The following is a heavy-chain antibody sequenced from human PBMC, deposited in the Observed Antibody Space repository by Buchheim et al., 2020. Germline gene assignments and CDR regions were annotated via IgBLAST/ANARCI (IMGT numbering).Heavy chain of an antibody. D-gene: IGHD3-3*01. CDR2: ISSSSSYT. Sequence: QVQLVESGGGLVKPGGSLRLSCAASGFTFSDYYMSWIRQAPGKGLEWVSYISSSSSYTNYADSVKSRFTISRDNAKNSLYLQMNSLRAEDTAVYYCARVKYYDFWSGYYNDYYGMDVWGQGTT. J-gene: IGHJ6*02. CDR1: GFTFSDYY. CDR3: ARVKYYDFWSGYYNDYYGMDV. V-gene: IGHV3-11*06.